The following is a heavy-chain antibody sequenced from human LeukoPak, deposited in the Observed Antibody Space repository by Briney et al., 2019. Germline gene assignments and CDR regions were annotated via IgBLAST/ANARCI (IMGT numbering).Heavy chain of an antibody. J-gene: IGHJ4*02. CDR1: GGSFSGYY. V-gene: IGHV4-59*01. D-gene: IGHD3-22*01. Sequence: PSETLSLTCAVYGGSFSGYYWSWIRQPPGKGLEWIGYIYYSGSTNYNPSLKSRVTISVDTSKNQFSLKLSSVTAADTAVCYCARDLTYYYDSRESGGFDYRGQGTLVTVSS. CDR2: IYYSGST. CDR3: ARDLTYYYDSRESGGFDY.